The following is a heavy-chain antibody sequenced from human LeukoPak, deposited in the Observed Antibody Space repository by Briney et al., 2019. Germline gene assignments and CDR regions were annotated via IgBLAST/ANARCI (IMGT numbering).Heavy chain of an antibody. CDR3: AREHTIAATGTHWFAP. Sequence: HLGGSLRLSCAASGFAFSRYGMHWLRQAPGTGLEWVAVMWYDGSNEAYAHSVRGRFTISRDNSENRLYLQMNSLRVEDTAVYYCAREHTIAATGTHWFAPWGQGTLVTVSS. CDR2: MWYDGSNE. D-gene: IGHD6-13*01. V-gene: IGHV3-33*01. J-gene: IGHJ5*02. CDR1: GFAFSRYG.